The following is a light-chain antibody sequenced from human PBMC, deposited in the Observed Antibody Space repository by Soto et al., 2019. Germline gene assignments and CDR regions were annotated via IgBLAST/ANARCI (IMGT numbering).Light chain of an antibody. J-gene: IGLJ2*01. CDR2: SNN. V-gene: IGLV1-51*01. CDR1: SSNIEDNY. CDR3: GTWDNTLSAGV. Sequence: QSVLTQPPSVSAAPGQKVTISCSGSSSNIEDNYVSWYQQLPGTAPKLLIYSNNERPSGIPDRVSGSKSGTSATLAITGLQTGDEADYYCGTWDNTLSAGVFGGGTKLTVL.